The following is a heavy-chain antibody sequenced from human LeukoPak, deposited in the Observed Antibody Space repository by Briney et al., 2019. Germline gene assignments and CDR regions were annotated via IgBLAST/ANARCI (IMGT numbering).Heavy chain of an antibody. D-gene: IGHD6-13*01. Sequence: PGGSLRLSCAASEFTFSNYDMHWVRQAAGKGLEWVSTIDTAGNTWYPDSVKGRFTISRENAKNSLNLQMNSLRVGDTAVYYCATAKTPGIQTAGRVNYFDSWGQGNLVTVSS. CDR2: IDTAGNT. CDR1: EFTFSNYD. V-gene: IGHV3-13*01. J-gene: IGHJ4*02. CDR3: ATAKTPGIQTAGRVNYFDS.